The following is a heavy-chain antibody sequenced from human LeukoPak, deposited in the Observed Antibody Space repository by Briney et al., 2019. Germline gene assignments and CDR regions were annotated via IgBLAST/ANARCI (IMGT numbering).Heavy chain of an antibody. Sequence: SETLSLTCTVSGGSISSGSYYWGWIRQPAGKGLECIGRIYTSGSTNYNPSLKSRVTISVDTSKNQFSLKLSSVTAADTAVYYCARGPYYDFWSGYPIIGYYYYYMDVWGKGTTVTVSS. V-gene: IGHV4-61*02. CDR3: ARGPYYDFWSGYPIIGYYYYYMDV. CDR2: IYTSGST. J-gene: IGHJ6*03. CDR1: GGSISSGSYY. D-gene: IGHD3-3*01.